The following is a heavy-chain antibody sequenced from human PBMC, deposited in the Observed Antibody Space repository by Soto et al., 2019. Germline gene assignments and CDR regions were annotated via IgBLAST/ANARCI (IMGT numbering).Heavy chain of an antibody. D-gene: IGHD3-10*01. Sequence: SETLSLTCTVSGGSISSSNYYWVWIRQPPGKGLEWVGSTSYSGTTYYNPSLKSRVSLSVQTSKNQFSLKLSSVTAADTAVYYCARGHGGSRTYSYYFDFWGQGTLVTVYS. V-gene: IGHV4-39*01. J-gene: IGHJ4*02. CDR1: GGSISSSNYY. CDR3: ARGHGGSRTYSYYFDF. CDR2: TSYSGTT.